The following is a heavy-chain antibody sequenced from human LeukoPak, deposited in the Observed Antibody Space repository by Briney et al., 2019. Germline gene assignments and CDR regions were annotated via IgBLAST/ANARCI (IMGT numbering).Heavy chain of an antibody. J-gene: IGHJ3*02. Sequence: GESLKISCKGSGYSFTSYWIGWVRQMTGKGLEWMGIIYPGDSDTRYSPSFQGQVTISADKSISTAYLQWSSLKASDTAMYYCARPQRDYYDSSGSPSENAFDIWGQGTMVTVSS. D-gene: IGHD3-22*01. CDR1: GYSFTSYW. CDR3: ARPQRDYYDSSGSPSENAFDI. V-gene: IGHV5-51*01. CDR2: IYPGDSDT.